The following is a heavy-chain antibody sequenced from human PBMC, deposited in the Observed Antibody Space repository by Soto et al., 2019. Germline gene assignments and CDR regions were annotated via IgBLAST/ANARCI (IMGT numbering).Heavy chain of an antibody. CDR1: GGTFSSYA. CDR3: ARDRNHDDEPSDYGMDV. Sequence: QVQLVQSGAEVKKPGSSVKVSCKASGGTFSSYAISWVRQAPGQGLEWMGGIIPIFGTANYAQKFQGRVTITADESTSTAYMELSSLRSEDTAVYYCARDRNHDDEPSDYGMDVWGQGTTVTVSS. D-gene: IGHD1-1*01. V-gene: IGHV1-69*01. J-gene: IGHJ6*02. CDR2: IIPIFGTA.